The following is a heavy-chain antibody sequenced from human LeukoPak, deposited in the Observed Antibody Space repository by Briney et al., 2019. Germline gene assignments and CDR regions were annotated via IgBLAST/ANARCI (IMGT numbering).Heavy chain of an antibody. J-gene: IGHJ4*02. CDR1: GGSFSGYY. CDR2: IDHSGST. CDR3: ASSLGYCSSTSCYNRIFDY. V-gene: IGHV4-34*01. D-gene: IGHD2-2*02. Sequence: SETLSLTCAVYGGSFSGYYWSWIRQPPGKGLEWIGEIDHSGSTNYNPSLKSRVTISVDTSKNQFSLKLSSVTAADTAVYYCASSLGYCSSTSCYNRIFDYWGQGTLVTVSS.